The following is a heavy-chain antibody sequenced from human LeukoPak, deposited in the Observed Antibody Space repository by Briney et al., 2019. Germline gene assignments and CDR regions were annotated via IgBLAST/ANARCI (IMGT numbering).Heavy chain of an antibody. J-gene: IGHJ6*04. Sequence: SETLSLTCTVSGGSISSYYWSWIRQPPGKGLEWIGYIYYSGSTNYNPSLRSRVTISVDTSKNQFSLKLGSVTAADTAVYYCARIVLRFLEWLTLPDVWGKGTTVTVSS. CDR3: ARIVLRFLEWLTLPDV. V-gene: IGHV4-59*08. CDR2: IYYSGST. D-gene: IGHD3-3*01. CDR1: GGSISSYY.